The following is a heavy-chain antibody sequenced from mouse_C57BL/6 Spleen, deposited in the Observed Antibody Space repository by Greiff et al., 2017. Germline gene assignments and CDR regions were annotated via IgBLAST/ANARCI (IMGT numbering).Heavy chain of an antibody. Sequence: VKLMESGAELVKPGASVKLSCKASGYTFTEYTIHWLKQRSGQGLEWIGWFYPGSGSIKYNEKFKDKATLTADKSSSTVYMELSRLTSEDSAVYFCARHETPYYYGSSYLYYYAMDYWGQGTSVTVSS. CDR2: FYPGSGSI. D-gene: IGHD1-1*01. J-gene: IGHJ4*01. CDR1: GYTFTEYT. CDR3: ARHETPYYYGSSYLYYYAMDY. V-gene: IGHV1-62-2*01.